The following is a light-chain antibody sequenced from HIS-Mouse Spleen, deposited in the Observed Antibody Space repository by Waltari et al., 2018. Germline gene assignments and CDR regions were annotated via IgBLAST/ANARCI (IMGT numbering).Light chain of an antibody. Sequence: SYELTQPPSVSVSPGQTARITCSGDAFPKNLAYWYQQKSGQSPVLVIYENSKRPPGIPERFPGSSSGTMATLTISGAQVEDEADYYCYSTDSSGNHRVFGGGTKLTVL. CDR3: YSTDSSGNHRV. J-gene: IGLJ2*01. CDR2: ENS. CDR1: AFPKNL. V-gene: IGLV3-10*01.